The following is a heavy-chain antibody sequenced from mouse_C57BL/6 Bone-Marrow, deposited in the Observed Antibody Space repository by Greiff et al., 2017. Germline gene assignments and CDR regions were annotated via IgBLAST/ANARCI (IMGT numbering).Heavy chain of an antibody. CDR1: GYTFTSYG. Sequence: VQLQQSGAELARPGASVKLSCKASGYTFTSYGISWVKQRTGQGLEWIGEIYPRSGNTYYNEKFKGKATLTADTSSSTAYMELRSLTSEDSAVYFCARSRRDYYYGSSHYFDYWGQGTTLTVSS. D-gene: IGHD1-1*01. J-gene: IGHJ2*01. CDR2: IYPRSGNT. V-gene: IGHV1-81*01. CDR3: ARSRRDYYYGSSHYFDY.